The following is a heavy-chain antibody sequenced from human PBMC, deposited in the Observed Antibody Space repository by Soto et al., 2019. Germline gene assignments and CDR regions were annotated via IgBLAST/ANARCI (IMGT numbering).Heavy chain of an antibody. J-gene: IGHJ6*02. CDR1: GYTFTRNG. CDR2: ISPNSGNT. CDR3: GPDRNSNSWPSRDV. Sequence: QVHLVQSGAEVKKPGASVNVSCKTSGYTFTRNGISWVRQAPGQGLEWMGWISPNSGNTRYAQKLQDRVIMTSVTSTSTAYMELRSLRSDDTSGYYCGPDRNSNSWPSRDVWCPGTTGTVSS. V-gene: IGHV1-18*01. D-gene: IGHD2-2*01.